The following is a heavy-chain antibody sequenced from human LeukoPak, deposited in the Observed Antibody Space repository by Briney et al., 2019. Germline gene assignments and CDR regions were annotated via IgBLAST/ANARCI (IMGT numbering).Heavy chain of an antibody. CDR3: ARWGSLSGIAAAGFDY. CDR1: GYSISSGYY. Sequence: SETLSLTCTVSGYSISSGYYWGWIRQPPGKGLEWIGSIYHSGSTNYNPSLKSRVTISVDTSKNQFSLKLSSVTAADTAVYYCARWGSLSGIAAAGFDYWGQGTLVTVSS. V-gene: IGHV4-38-2*02. D-gene: IGHD6-13*01. J-gene: IGHJ4*02. CDR2: IYHSGST.